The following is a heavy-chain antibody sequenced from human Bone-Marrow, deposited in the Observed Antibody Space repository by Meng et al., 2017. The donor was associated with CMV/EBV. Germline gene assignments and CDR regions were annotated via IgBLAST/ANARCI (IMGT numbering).Heavy chain of an antibody. CDR1: GYTLTSYD. D-gene: IGHD2-2*01. V-gene: IGHV1-8*01. J-gene: IGHJ6*02. CDR2: MNPNSGNT. CDR3: ARDMRCSSTSCYHPRGYYGMDV. Sequence: ASVKVSCKASGYTLTSYDINWVRQANGQGLEWMGWMNPNSGNTGYAQKFQGRVTMTRNTSISTAYMELSSLRSEDTAVYYCARDMRCSSTSCYHPRGYYGMDVWGQGTTVTVSS.